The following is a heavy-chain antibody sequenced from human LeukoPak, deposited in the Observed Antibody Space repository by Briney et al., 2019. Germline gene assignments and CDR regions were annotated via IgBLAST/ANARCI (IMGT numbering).Heavy chain of an antibody. Sequence: TGRSLRLSCAASGFTFSSYAMSWVRQAPGKGLEWVSAISGSGGSPSYAHSVKGRFTISRDNSKNTLYLQTHSLRAEDTAVYYCAKDSAGYFQRINWFDPWGQGTLVTVSS. V-gene: IGHV3-23*01. D-gene: IGHD2/OR15-2a*01. CDR1: GFTFSSYA. CDR2: ISGSGGSP. J-gene: IGHJ5*02. CDR3: AKDSAGYFQRINWFDP.